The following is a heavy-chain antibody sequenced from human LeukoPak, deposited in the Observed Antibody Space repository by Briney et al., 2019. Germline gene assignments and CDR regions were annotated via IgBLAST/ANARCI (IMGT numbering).Heavy chain of an antibody. V-gene: IGHV3-23*01. D-gene: IGHD2-15*01. J-gene: IGHJ4*02. CDR1: GFIFSDYA. CDR3: AKQLGYCSDGSCYFPY. CDR2: ISDNGGGP. Sequence: GGSLRLSCVVSGFIFSDYAMSWVRQAPGEGLEWVAGISDNGGGPYYADSLKGRFTISRDNSKNILYLQMNSLRAEDTAVYYCAKQLGYCSDGSCYFPYWGQGTLVTVSS.